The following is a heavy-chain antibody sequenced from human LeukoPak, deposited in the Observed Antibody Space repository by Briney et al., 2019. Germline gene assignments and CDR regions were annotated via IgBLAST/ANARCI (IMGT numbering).Heavy chain of an antibody. CDR1: GFTFTSSA. CDR3: AAEAAYYYVSRDAFDV. V-gene: IGHV1-58*01. CDR2: IVVGSGNT. D-gene: IGHD3-10*02. J-gene: IGHJ3*01. Sequence: GASVKVSCKASGFTFTSSAVQWVRQARGQRLEWIGWIVVGSGNTNYAQKFQERVTITRDMSTSLVYMELSSLRSEDTAVYYCAAEAAYYYVSRDAFDVWGQGTMVTVSS.